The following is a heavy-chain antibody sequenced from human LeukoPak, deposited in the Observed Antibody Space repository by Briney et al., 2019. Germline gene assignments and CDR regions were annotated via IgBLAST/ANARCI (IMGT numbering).Heavy chain of an antibody. CDR2: IYPGDSDT. D-gene: IGHD5-24*01. J-gene: IGHJ4*02. CDR3: ARQRWRRDGYVDY. CDR1: GYSLTSYW. Sequence: GESLKISCKGSGYSLTSYWIGWVRQMPGKGLEWMGIIYPGDSDTRYSPSFQGQVTISADKSISTAYLQWSSLKASDTAMYYCARQRWRRDGYVDYWGQGTLVTVSS. V-gene: IGHV5-51*01.